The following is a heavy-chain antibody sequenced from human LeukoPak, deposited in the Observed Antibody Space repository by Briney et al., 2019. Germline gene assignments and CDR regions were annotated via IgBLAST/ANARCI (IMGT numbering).Heavy chain of an antibody. CDR3: ARGGYDGSSGYLPDGWFDA. CDR2: IYTSGIT. V-gene: IGHV4-4*07. J-gene: IGHJ5*02. Sequence: ADTLSLTCTVSGGSMSSYYGSATRHPAGKGREWSVRIYTSGITNYNPSLKRRLTISVDTSKNQFPLKLSSVTAGDTPVYYCARGGYDGSSGYLPDGWFDAWGQGTLVTVSS. CDR1: GGSMSSYY. D-gene: IGHD3-22*01.